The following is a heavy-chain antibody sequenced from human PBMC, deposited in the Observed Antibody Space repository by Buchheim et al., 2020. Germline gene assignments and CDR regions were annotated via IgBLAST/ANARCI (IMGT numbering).Heavy chain of an antibody. V-gene: IGHV3-30*18. CDR3: AKAGYYYDSSGYYFDY. Sequence: QVQLVESGGGVVQPGRSLRLSCAASGFTFSSYGMHWVRQAPGKGLEWVAVISYDGSNKYYADSVKGRLTISRDNSKNTLNLQMNSLRAEDTAVYYCAKAGYYYDSSGYYFDYWGQGTL. CDR2: ISYDGSNK. J-gene: IGHJ4*02. D-gene: IGHD3-22*01. CDR1: GFTFSSYG.